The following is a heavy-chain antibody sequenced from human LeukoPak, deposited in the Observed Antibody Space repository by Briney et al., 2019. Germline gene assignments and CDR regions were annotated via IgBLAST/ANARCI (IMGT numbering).Heavy chain of an antibody. CDR3: ARDGIGSCSSTSCYPYYYMDV. J-gene: IGHJ6*03. V-gene: IGHV1-69*13. Sequence: SVKVSCKASGGTFSSYAISWVRQAPGQGLEWMGGIIPIFGTANYAQKFQGRVTITADESTSTAYMELSSLRSEDTAVYYCARDGIGSCSSTSCYPYYYMDVWGKGTTVTVSS. CDR2: IIPIFGTA. D-gene: IGHD2-2*01. CDR1: GGTFSSYA.